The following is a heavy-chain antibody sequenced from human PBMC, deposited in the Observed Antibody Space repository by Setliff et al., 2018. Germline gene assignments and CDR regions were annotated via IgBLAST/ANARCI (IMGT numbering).Heavy chain of an antibody. CDR2: IYYSGNSNYDT. CDR3: TVYNTGSSKDHY. D-gene: IGHD2-8*02. V-gene: IGHV4-34*01. CDR1: GGSFSGYY. Sequence: SETLSLTCTVYGGSFSGYYWHWFRQTPGKGLEWIGYIYYSGNSNYDTNYNPSLKSRVTISVDTSKNQFSLKLSSVTAADTALYYCTVYNTGSSKDHYWGQGTPVTVSS. J-gene: IGHJ4*02.